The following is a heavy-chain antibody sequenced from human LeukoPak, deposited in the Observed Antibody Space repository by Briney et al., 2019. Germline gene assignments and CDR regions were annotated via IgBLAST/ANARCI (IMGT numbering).Heavy chain of an antibody. CDR3: ATGSYSSSWSPYYYYGMDV. J-gene: IGHJ6*02. Sequence: PGGSLRLSCAASGFTFSSYSMNWVRQAPGKGLEWVSSISSSSSYIYYADSVKGRFTISRDNAKNSLYLQMNSLRAEDTAVYYCATGSYSSSWSPYYYYGMDVWGQGTTVTVSS. V-gene: IGHV3-21*01. CDR2: ISSSSSYI. CDR1: GFTFSSYS. D-gene: IGHD6-13*01.